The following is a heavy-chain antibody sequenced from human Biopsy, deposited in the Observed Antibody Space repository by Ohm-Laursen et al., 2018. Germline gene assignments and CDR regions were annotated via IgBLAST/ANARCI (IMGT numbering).Heavy chain of an antibody. CDR3: ARELGNGMDV. CDR1: GFTFSDYY. CDR2: ITNTGRTV. J-gene: IGHJ6*02. V-gene: IGHV3-11*01. Sequence: SLRLSCAASGFTFSDYYMNWIRQAPGKGLEWVSFITNTGRTVYADSVKGGFIISKDNADNSLHLQMKSMRDEDAAVYYCARELGNGMDVWGQGTPVTVSS.